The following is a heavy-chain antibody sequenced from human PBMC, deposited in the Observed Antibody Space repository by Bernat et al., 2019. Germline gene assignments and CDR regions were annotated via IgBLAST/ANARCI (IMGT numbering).Heavy chain of an antibody. CDR3: ITELVGHSGYDWVY. CDR1: GFTFSNAW. J-gene: IGHJ4*02. V-gene: IGHV3-15*01. D-gene: IGHD5-12*01. Sequence: EVQLVESGGGLVKSGGSLRLSCAASGFTFSNAWMNWARQAPGKGLEWVGSIKKKADGATADYAAPVKGRFSISRDDSKNTLYLQMDSLKTEDTALYYCITELVGHSGYDWVYWGQGTLVTVSS. CDR2: IKKKADGATA.